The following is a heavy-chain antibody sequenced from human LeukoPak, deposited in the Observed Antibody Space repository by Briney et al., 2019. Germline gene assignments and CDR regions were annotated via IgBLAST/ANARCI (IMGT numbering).Heavy chain of an antibody. CDR3: ARASGRSKYYYYYYMDV. V-gene: IGHV4-4*09. CDR1: GGSISSYY. J-gene: IGHJ6*03. CDR2: IYTSGST. Sequence: SETLSLTCIVSGGSISSYYWSWIRQPPGKGLEWIGYIYTSGSTNYNPSLKSRVTISVDTSKNQFSLKLSSVPAADTAVYYCARASGRSKYYYYYYMDVWGKGTTVTVSS.